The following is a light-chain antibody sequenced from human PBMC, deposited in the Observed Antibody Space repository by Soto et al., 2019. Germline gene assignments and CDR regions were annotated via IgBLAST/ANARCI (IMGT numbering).Light chain of an antibody. V-gene: IGLV1-51*01. CDR2: DNN. CDR1: SSNIGNNY. CDR3: GTWDSSLSAV. Sequence: QSVLTQPPSVSAAPGQKVTISCSRNSSNIGNNYVSWYQQFPGTAPQLLIYDNNKRPSGIPDRFSGSKSGTSATLGITGLQTGDEADYYCGTWDSSLSAVFGGGTKVTV. J-gene: IGLJ2*01.